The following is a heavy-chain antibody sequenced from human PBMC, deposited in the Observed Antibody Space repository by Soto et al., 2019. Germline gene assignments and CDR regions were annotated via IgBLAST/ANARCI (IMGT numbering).Heavy chain of an antibody. Sequence: KSSETLSLTCTVSGGSISSGGYYWTWIRQHPGKGLEWIGEINHSGSTNYNPPLKSRVTISVDTSKNQFSLKLSSVTAADTAVYYCARGRCSSTSCYYFDYWGQGTLVTVSS. V-gene: IGHV4-31*03. CDR1: GGSISSGGYY. CDR3: ARGRCSSTSCYYFDY. CDR2: INHSGST. D-gene: IGHD2-2*01. J-gene: IGHJ4*02.